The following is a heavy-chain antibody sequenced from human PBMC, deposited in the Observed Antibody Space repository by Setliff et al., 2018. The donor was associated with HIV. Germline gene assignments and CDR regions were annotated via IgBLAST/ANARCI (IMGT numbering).Heavy chain of an antibody. D-gene: IGHD2-15*01. V-gene: IGHV4-39*01. CDR3: ARSLAYCSGGGCSSGNYYYMDV. CDR2: IFHAGST. CDR1: GGSISGSSYY. Sequence: SETLSLTCTVSGGSISGSSYYWGWIRQSPEKGLEWIGSIFHAGSTYYNPSLKSRVTLSVDTSENQYSLKLTSLIAADTAVYYCARSLAYCSGGGCSSGNYYYMDVWGKGTTVTVSS. J-gene: IGHJ6*03.